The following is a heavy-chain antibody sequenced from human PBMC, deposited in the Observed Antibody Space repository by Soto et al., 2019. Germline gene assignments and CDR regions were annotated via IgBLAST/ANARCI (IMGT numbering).Heavy chain of an antibody. CDR2: IYYSGTT. CDR3: ARREIQGPIDY. V-gene: IGHV4-28*01. Sequence: QVQLQESGPGLVKPSDTLSLTCAVSGYSISSSNWWGWIRQPPGKGLEWIGYIYYSGTTYYNPSLKSRVTMSVGTSKIQFSLKLTSVTAVDTAVYYCARREIQGPIDYWGQGTLVTVSS. J-gene: IGHJ4*02. CDR1: GYSISSSNW. D-gene: IGHD1-26*01.